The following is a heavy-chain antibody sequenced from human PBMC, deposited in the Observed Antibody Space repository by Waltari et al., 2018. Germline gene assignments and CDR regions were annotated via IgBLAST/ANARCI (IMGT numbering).Heavy chain of an antibody. Sequence: QVQLVQSGAEVKKPGASVKVSCKASGYTFTGYYMHWVRQAPGQGLEWMGRIIPIFGTANYAQKFQGRVTITADKSTSTAYMELSSLRSEDTAVYYCASGGLGIAAAGTDYWGQGTLVTVSS. CDR3: ASGGLGIAAAGTDY. J-gene: IGHJ4*02. CDR1: GYTFTGYY. D-gene: IGHD6-13*01. CDR2: IIPIFGTA. V-gene: IGHV1-69*06.